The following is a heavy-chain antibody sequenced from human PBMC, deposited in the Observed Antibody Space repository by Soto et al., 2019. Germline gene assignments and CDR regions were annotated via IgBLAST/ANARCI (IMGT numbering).Heavy chain of an antibody. Sequence: ASVKVSCKASGGTFSSYTISWVRQAPGQGLEWMGRSIPILGIANYAQKFQGRVTITADKSTSTAYMELSSLRSEDTAVYYCARAIFGVVIWGPGAFDIWGQGTMVTVSS. V-gene: IGHV1-69*02. J-gene: IGHJ3*02. CDR2: SIPILGIA. CDR1: GGTFSSYT. D-gene: IGHD3-3*01. CDR3: ARAIFGVVIWGPGAFDI.